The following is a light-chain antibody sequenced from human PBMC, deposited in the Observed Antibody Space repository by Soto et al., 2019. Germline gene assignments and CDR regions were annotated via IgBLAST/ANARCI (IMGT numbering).Light chain of an antibody. Sequence: DIQMTQSPSSLSASVGDRVTITCRASQSISSYLNWYQQKPGKAPKLLIYAASSLQSGVPSRFSGSGSGTDFTLTISSLQPEDFATDYCQQSYRTPSTFGGGTKVEIK. J-gene: IGKJ4*01. CDR1: QSISSY. CDR3: QQSYRTPST. CDR2: AAS. V-gene: IGKV1-39*01.